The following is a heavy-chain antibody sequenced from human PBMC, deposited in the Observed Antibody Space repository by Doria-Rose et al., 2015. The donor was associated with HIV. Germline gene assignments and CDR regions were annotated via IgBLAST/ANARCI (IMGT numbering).Heavy chain of an antibody. J-gene: IGHJ5*02. CDR2: INHSGST. Sequence: QVQLQQWGAGLLRPSETLSLTCAVYGGSFSGYYWSWIRQSPEKGLEWIGEINHSGSTNYNPSLKSRVTISVDTSKNQFSLNLTSVSAADTAIYYCARGPSTVTTGFFDPWGQGTLVTVSS. CDR3: ARGPSTVTTGFFDP. V-gene: IGHV4-34*01. CDR1: GGSFSGYY. D-gene: IGHD4-17*01.